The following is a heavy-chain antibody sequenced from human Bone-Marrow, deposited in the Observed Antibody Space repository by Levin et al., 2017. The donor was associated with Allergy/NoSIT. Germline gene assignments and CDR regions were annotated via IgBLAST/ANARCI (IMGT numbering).Heavy chain of an antibody. J-gene: IGHJ4*01. Sequence: QAGGSLRLSCVTSGFTFDDYGMHWVRQAPGKGLEYVSGITWNSGSFGYAESVQGRFLISRDNSKNSLYLQMDRLREEDTAMYYCARARSAVSGPYDFWGHGTLVTVSS. CDR1: GFTFDDYG. V-gene: IGHV3-9*01. D-gene: IGHD6-19*01. CDR2: ITWNSGSF. CDR3: ARARSAVSGPYDF.